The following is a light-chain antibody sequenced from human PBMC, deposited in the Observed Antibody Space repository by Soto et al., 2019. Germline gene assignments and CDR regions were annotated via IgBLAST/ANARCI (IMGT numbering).Light chain of an antibody. V-gene: IGKV3-15*01. CDR3: QQYNNWPPLT. CDR2: RAS. Sequence: EIVMTQSPATLAVSPGDTATLSCRASQSLGGNLAWYQQKPGQAPRLLIFRASSRATGVPARFSASGSGTEFTLTISGLQSEDFAVYYCQQYNNWPPLTFGPGTRVEIK. CDR1: QSLGGN. J-gene: IGKJ1*01.